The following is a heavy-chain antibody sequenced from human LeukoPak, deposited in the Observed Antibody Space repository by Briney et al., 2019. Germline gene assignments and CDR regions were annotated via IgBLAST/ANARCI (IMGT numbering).Heavy chain of an antibody. D-gene: IGHD6-13*01. J-gene: IGHJ4*02. CDR2: ISGSGGST. Sequence: GGSLRLSCAASGFTFSIYAMSWVRQAPGKGLEWVSAISGSGGSTYYADSVKGRFTISRDNSKNTLYLQMNSLRAEDTAVYYCAKGYSSSWCVRYFDYWGQGTLVTVSS. CDR1: GFTFSIYA. CDR3: AKGYSSSWCVRYFDY. V-gene: IGHV3-23*01.